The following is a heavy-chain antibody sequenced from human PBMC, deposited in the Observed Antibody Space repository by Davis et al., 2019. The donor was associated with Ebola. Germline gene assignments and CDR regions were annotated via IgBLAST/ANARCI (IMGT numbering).Heavy chain of an antibody. CDR2: ISGSGGST. CDR1: GFTFDDYG. J-gene: IGHJ4*02. D-gene: IGHD6-19*01. CDR3: AKFIAVAGTGRLDY. Sequence: GESLKISCAASGFTFDDYGMSWVRQAPGKGLEWVSAISGSGGSTYYADSVKGRFTISRDNSKNTLYLQMNSLRAEDTAVYYCAKFIAVAGTGRLDYWGQGTLVTVSS. V-gene: IGHV3-23*01.